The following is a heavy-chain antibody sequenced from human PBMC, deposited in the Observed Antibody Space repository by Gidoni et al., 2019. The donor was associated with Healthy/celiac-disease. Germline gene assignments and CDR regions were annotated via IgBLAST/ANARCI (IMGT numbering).Heavy chain of an antibody. J-gene: IGHJ3*02. CDR3: AKSYDYALLFYFDI. D-gene: IGHD4-17*01. CDR2: ISGSGGST. CDR1: GFTFSSYA. V-gene: IGHV3-23*01. Sequence: EVPLLESGGGLVQPGGSLRLPCAASGFTFSSYAMSWVRQAPGKGLEWVAAISGSGGSTYYADSVKGRFTISRDNSKNTLYLQMNSLRAEDTAVYYCAKSYDYALLFYFDIWGQGTMVTVSS.